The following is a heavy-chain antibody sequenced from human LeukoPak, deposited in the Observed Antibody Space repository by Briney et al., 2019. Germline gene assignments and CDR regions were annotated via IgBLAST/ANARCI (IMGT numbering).Heavy chain of an antibody. J-gene: IGHJ5*02. CDR1: GGSISSYY. CDR3: ARHSGDGYPEA. V-gene: IGHV4-59*08. CDR2: IYYSGST. Sequence: SETLSLTCTVSGGSISSYYWSWIRQPPGKGLEWIGYIYYSGSTNYNPSLKSRVIISVDTSKNQFSLKLSSVTAADTAVYYCARHSGDGYPEAWGQGTLVTVSS. D-gene: IGHD5-24*01.